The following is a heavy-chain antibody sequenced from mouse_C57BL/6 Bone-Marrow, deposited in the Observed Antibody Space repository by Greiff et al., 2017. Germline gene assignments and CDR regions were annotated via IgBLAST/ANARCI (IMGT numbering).Heavy chain of an antibody. J-gene: IGHJ4*01. CDR2: INPGSGGT. CDR3: ECSCGDYYAVGY. Sequence: VQLQQSGAELVRPGTSVKVSCKASGYAFTNYLIEWVKQRPGQGLEWIGVINPGSGGTNYNEKVKGKATLTADKSSSTAYMQLSRLTSDDSAVYFYECSCGDYYAVGYWGRGNGVTVSA. V-gene: IGHV1-54*01. CDR1: GYAFTNYL.